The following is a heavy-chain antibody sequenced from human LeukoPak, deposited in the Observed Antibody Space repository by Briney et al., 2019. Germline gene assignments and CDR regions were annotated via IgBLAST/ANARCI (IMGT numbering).Heavy chain of an antibody. CDR1: GGTFSSCA. J-gene: IGHJ4*02. V-gene: IGHV1-69*05. D-gene: IGHD5-24*01. CDR2: IIPIFGTA. CDR3: ARGDGYRNNNFDY. Sequence: SVKVSCKASGGTFSSCAISWVRQAPGQGLEWMGGIIPIFGTANYAQKFQGRVTITTDESTSTAYMELSSLRSEDTAVYYCARGDGYRNNNFDYWGQGTRVPVSS.